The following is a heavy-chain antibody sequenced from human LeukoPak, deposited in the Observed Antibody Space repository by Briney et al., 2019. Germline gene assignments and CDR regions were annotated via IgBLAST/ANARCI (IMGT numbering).Heavy chain of an antibody. CDR1: GGSFSGYY. D-gene: IGHD6-13*01. J-gene: IGHJ4*02. V-gene: IGHV4-34*01. Sequence: SETLSLTCAVYGGSFSGYYWSWIRQPPGKGLEWIGEINHSGSTNYNPSLKSRVTISVDTSKNQFSLKLSSVTAADTAVYYCARGKRGYSSSWYDYWGQGTLVTVSS. CDR2: INHSGST. CDR3: ARGKRGYSSSWYDY.